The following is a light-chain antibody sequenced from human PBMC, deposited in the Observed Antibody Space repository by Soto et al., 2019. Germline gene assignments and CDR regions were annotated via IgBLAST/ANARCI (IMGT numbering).Light chain of an antibody. Sequence: QSALTQPPSVSGSPGQSVTISCTGTSSDVGSYNRVSWYQQPPGTAPKFLIYDVTKRPSGVPDRFSGSKSGNTASLTISGLQAEDEADYYCCSDAGTYTFVFGTGTKVTVL. V-gene: IGLV2-11*01. CDR2: DVT. CDR1: SSDVGSYNR. CDR3: CSDAGTYTFV. J-gene: IGLJ1*01.